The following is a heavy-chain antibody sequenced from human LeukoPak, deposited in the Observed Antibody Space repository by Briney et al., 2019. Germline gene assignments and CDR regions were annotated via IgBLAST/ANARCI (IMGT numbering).Heavy chain of an antibody. D-gene: IGHD3-22*01. J-gene: IGHJ4*02. CDR1: GFTFSSYT. CDR3: TRSGYRHPYHFDS. CDR2: LYTGGGT. Sequence: GGSLRLSCGASGFTFSSYTMNWVRQAPGKGLEWISVLYTGGGTDHADSVKGRFTISRDNSKNTLSLQMNSLRVEDTAIYYCTRSGYRHPYHFDSWGQGTLVTVSS. V-gene: IGHV3-53*01.